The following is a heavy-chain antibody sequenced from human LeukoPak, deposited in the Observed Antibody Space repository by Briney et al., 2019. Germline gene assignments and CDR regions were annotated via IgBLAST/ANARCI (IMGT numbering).Heavy chain of an antibody. D-gene: IGHD2-2*01. Sequence: ASVKDSCQASGYTFTSYGISWVRQALGQGVEWMGWISAYNGNTNYAQKLQGRGTMTTDTSTSTAYMELRSLGSDDTAVYYCAREVGYCSSTSCRGYYFDYWGQGTLVTVSS. V-gene: IGHV1-18*01. CDR2: ISAYNGNT. CDR1: GYTFTSYG. J-gene: IGHJ4*02. CDR3: AREVGYCSSTSCRGYYFDY.